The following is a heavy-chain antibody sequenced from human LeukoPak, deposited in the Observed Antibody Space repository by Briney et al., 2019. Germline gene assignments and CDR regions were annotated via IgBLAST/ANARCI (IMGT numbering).Heavy chain of an antibody. J-gene: IGHJ6*02. Sequence: SETLSLTCTVSGGSISSYYWSWIRPPPGKGLEWIGYIYYSGSTNYNPSLKSRVTISVDTSKNQFSLKLSSVTAADTAVYYCARHTWEATAYYYYGMDVWGQGTTVTVSS. CDR2: IYYSGST. CDR1: GGSISSYY. D-gene: IGHD1-26*01. V-gene: IGHV4-59*08. CDR3: ARHTWEATAYYYYGMDV.